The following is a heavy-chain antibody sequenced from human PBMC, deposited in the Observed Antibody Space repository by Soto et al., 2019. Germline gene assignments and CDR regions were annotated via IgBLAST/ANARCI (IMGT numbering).Heavy chain of an antibody. CDR2: INPNSGGT. Sequence: ASVKVSCKASGYTFTGYYMHWVRQAPGQGLEWMGWINPNSGGTNYAQKFQGWVTMTRDTSISPAYMELSRLRSDDTAVYYCARDASIAAARARFDPWGQGTLVTVSS. J-gene: IGHJ5*02. V-gene: IGHV1-2*04. D-gene: IGHD6-13*01. CDR3: ARDASIAAARARFDP. CDR1: GYTFTGYY.